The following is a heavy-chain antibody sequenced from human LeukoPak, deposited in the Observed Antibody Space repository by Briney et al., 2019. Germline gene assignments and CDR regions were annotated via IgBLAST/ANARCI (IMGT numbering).Heavy chain of an antibody. CDR2: ISNSGTTI. CDR1: GFTFSSYS. CDR3: ARGPPRADRELVDTAMVTYYYGMDV. V-gene: IGHV3-48*04. Sequence: PGGSLRLSCAASGFTFSSYSMNWVRQAPGKGPEWVSYISNSGTTIYYADSVKGRFTTSRDNAKNSLYLQMNSLRAEDTAVYYCARGPPRADRELVDTAMVTYYYGMDVWGQGTTVTVSS. D-gene: IGHD5-18*01. J-gene: IGHJ6*02.